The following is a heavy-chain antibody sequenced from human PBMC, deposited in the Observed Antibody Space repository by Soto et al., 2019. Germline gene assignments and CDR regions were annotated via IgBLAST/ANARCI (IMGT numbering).Heavy chain of an antibody. D-gene: IGHD6-19*01. CDR3: ARVGRAWYGVFD. CDR1: GGSMNTNY. Sequence: QVQLQESGPGLVKPSETLSLTCTVSGGSMNTNYWTWIRQPPGKALEWIGQIHFSGSTNYNPSLTSRVAISVDTSTNRFSLTMTSVTASDTAVYYCARVGRAWYGVFDWGQGTLVTVSS. V-gene: IGHV4-59*01. CDR2: IHFSGST. J-gene: IGHJ4*02.